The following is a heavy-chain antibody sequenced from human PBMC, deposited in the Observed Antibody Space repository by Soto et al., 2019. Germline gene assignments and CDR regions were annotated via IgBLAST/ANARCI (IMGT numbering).Heavy chain of an antibody. D-gene: IGHD5-18*01. CDR1: GGSISGYY. J-gene: IGHJ4*02. V-gene: IGHV4-59*01. Sequence: NVSGGSISGYYWSWIRQAPGKGLQWIGYIFHSGSTSYNPSLRSRVTISVDTSKNQFSLKVNSVTAADTAVYYCAKVRGYASGWRYFDYWGQGTLVTVSS. CDR3: AKVRGYASGWRYFDY. CDR2: IFHSGST.